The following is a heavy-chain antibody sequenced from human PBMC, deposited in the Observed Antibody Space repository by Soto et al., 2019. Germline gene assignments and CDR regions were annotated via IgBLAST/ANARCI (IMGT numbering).Heavy chain of an antibody. Sequence: ASVKVSCKASAYTFPSDGISWVRQAPGQGLEWMGWISAYNGNTNQAQKLQGRVTMTTDTSTSTAYMELRSLRSDDTAVYYCARRMDRYLGAFDIWGQGTMVTVSS. CDR3: ARRMDRYLGAFDI. D-gene: IGHD1-1*01. CDR2: ISAYNGNT. CDR1: AYTFPSDG. J-gene: IGHJ3*02. V-gene: IGHV1-18*01.